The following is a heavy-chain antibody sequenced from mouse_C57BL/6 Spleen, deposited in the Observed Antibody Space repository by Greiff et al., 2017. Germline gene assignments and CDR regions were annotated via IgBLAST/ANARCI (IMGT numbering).Heavy chain of an antibody. Sequence: EVKLVESGPELVKPGASVKMSCKASGYTFTDYNMHWVKQSHGKSLEWIGYINPNNGGTSYNQKFKGKATLTVNKSSSTAYMELRSLTSEDAAVYYCVLYDYSWCAYWGQGTLVTVSA. CDR3: VLYDYSWCAY. CDR2: INPNNGGT. D-gene: IGHD2-4*01. J-gene: IGHJ3*01. V-gene: IGHV1-22*01. CDR1: GYTFTDYN.